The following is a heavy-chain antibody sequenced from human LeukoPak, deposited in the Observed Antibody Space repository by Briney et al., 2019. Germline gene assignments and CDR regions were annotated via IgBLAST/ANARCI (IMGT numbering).Heavy chain of an antibody. CDR2: VSSSSSYI. D-gene: IGHD6-19*01. J-gene: IGHJ4*02. CDR3: ARDWRCSSGCDFDY. Sequence: GGSLRLFCAASGFTGSSKYMSWVRQAPGKGLEWVSSVSSSSSYIYYADSVKGRFTISRDNAKNSLYLQMKSLRVEDTAVYYCARDWRCSSGCDFDYWGQGTLVTVSS. CDR1: GFTGSSKY. V-gene: IGHV3-21*01.